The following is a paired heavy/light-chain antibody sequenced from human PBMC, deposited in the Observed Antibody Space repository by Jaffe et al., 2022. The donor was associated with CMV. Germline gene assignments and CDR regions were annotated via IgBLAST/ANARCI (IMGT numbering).Light chain of an antibody. CDR2: GAS. CDR1: QSVSSSY. J-gene: IGKJ2*02. V-gene: IGKV3-20*01. Sequence: EIVLTQSPGTLSLSPGERATLSCRASQSVSSSYLAWYQQKPGQAPRLLIYGASSRATGIPDRFSGSGSGTDFTLTISRLEPEDFAVYYCQHRGTFGQGTKLEIK. CDR3: QHRGT.
Heavy chain of an antibody. V-gene: IGHV1-69*01. Sequence: QVQLVQSGAEVKKPGSSVKVSCKASGGTFSSYAISWVRQAPGQGLEWMGGIIPIFGTANYAQKFQGRVTITADESTSTAYMELSSLRSEDTAVYYCARTHPDPLAYCGGDCYSGRSDAFDIWGQGTMVTVSS. CDR1: GGTFSSYA. J-gene: IGHJ3*02. CDR3: ARTHPDPLAYCGGDCYSGRSDAFDI. CDR2: IIPIFGTA. D-gene: IGHD2-21*02.